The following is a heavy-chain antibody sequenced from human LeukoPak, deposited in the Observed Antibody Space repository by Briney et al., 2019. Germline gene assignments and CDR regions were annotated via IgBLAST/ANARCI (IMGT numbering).Heavy chain of an antibody. CDR3: ARHPLRYGSGSPRFFDY. J-gene: IGHJ4*02. CDR1: GYTFTGYY. Sequence: ASVKVSCKASGYTFTGYYMHWVRQAPGQGLERMGWINPNSGGTSYAQKFQGRVTMTRDTSISTAYMELSRLRSDDTAVYYCARHPLRYGSGSPRFFDYWGQGTLVTVSS. CDR2: INPNSGGT. V-gene: IGHV1-2*02. D-gene: IGHD3-10*01.